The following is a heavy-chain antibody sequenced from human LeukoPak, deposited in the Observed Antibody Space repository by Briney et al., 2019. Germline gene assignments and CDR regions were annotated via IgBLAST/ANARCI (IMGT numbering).Heavy chain of an antibody. Sequence: SVKVSCKASGGTFSSYTISWVRQAPGQGLEWMGRIIPILGIANYAQKFQGRVTITADTSTSTAYMELRSLRSDDTAVYYCARGGLFLPAASDYWGQGTLVTVSS. V-gene: IGHV1-69*02. CDR1: GGTFSSYT. CDR2: IIPILGIA. J-gene: IGHJ4*02. D-gene: IGHD2-2*01. CDR3: ARGGLFLPAASDY.